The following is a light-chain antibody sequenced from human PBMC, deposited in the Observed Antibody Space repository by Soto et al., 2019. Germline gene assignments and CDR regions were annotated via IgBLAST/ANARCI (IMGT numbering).Light chain of an antibody. CDR3: QQCYTTPYT. CDR2: GAS. Sequence: DIQMTQSPSSLSASVGDRVTISCRASQTIKSYLNWYQHKPGKAPQLLISGASSLQGGVPSRFSGTASGPEFTLTISSLQPADLATYYCQQCYTTPYTFGQGTTVDLK. J-gene: IGKJ2*01. CDR1: QTIKSY. V-gene: IGKV1-39*01.